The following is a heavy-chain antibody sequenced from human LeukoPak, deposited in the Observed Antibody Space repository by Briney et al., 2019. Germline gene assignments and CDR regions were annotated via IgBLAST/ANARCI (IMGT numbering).Heavy chain of an antibody. CDR2: VNTNTGNP. D-gene: IGHD1-26*01. J-gene: IGHJ6*03. Sequence: ASVKVSCKASGYTFTSYGIHWVRQAPGQGLEWMGWVNTNTGNPTYAQGFTGRFVFSLETSVSTSYLQISSLKAEDTAVYYCARGRGSSARLGYYYYYIDVWGKGTTVTVSS. CDR3: ARGRGSSARLGYYYYYIDV. CDR1: GYTFTSYG. V-gene: IGHV7-4-1*02.